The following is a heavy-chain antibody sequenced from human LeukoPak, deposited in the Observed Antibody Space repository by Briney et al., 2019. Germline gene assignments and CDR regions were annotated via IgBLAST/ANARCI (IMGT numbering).Heavy chain of an antibody. CDR3: ARLYYDFWSGYLLYYYYYGMDV. J-gene: IGHJ6*02. Sequence: GGSLRLSCAASGFTFSSYWMSWVRQAPGKGLEWVANIKQDRSEKYYVDSVKGRFTISRDNAKNSLYLQMNSLRAEDTAVYYCARLYYDFWSGYLLYYYYYGMDVWGQGTTVTVSS. D-gene: IGHD3-3*01. CDR2: IKQDRSEK. V-gene: IGHV3-7*01. CDR1: GFTFSSYW.